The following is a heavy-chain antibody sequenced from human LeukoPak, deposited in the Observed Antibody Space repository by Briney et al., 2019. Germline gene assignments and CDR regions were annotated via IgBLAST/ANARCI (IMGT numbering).Heavy chain of an antibody. Sequence: SETLSLTCTVSGGSISSYYWGWIRQPPGKGLEWIGSIYYSGSTYYNPSLKSRVTISVDTSKNQFSLKLSSVTAADTAVYYCARVHPITMIVVVMPARYFDYWGQGTLVTVSS. CDR2: IYYSGST. J-gene: IGHJ4*02. CDR1: GGSISSYY. D-gene: IGHD3-22*01. CDR3: ARVHPITMIVVVMPARYFDY. V-gene: IGHV4-39*07.